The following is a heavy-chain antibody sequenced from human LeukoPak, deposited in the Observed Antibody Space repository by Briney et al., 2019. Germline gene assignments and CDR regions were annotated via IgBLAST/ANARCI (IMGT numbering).Heavy chain of an antibody. J-gene: IGHJ6*03. CDR2: IQNDGSNK. CDR1: GFTFSNYG. V-gene: IGHV3-30*02. Sequence: PGGSLRLSCAASGFTFSNYGMHWVRQAPGKGLEWVAFIQNDGSNKYYADSVKGRFTISRDNSKKTLYLQMNSLRPEDTAVYYCGKELYGGYYYYMDVWGKGTTVTVSS. D-gene: IGHD4/OR15-4a*01. CDR3: GKELYGGYYYYMDV.